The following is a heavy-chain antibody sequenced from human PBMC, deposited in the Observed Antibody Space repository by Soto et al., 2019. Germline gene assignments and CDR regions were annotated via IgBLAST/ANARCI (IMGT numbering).Heavy chain of an antibody. V-gene: IGHV3-30*18. J-gene: IGHJ4*02. CDR3: AKGFSYSVIDY. CDR2: ISYDGSNK. CDR1: GFTFSTYG. Sequence: QVQLVEYGGGVVQPGRSLRLSCAASGFTFSTYGMHWVRQAPGKGLEWVAVISYDGSNKYYADSVKGRFTISRDNSKNTLYLQMSSLRAEDTAGYYCAKGFSYSVIDYWGQGTRVTVSS. D-gene: IGHD5-18*01.